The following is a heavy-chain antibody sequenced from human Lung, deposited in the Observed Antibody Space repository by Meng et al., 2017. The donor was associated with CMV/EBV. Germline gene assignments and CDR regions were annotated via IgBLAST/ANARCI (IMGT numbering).Heavy chain of an antibody. CDR1: GSIFSSYV. J-gene: IGHJ6*02. D-gene: IGHD2-2*01. CDR3: AKDGGYCSSTSCYLIPTYYYYYGMDV. CDR2: ISGSGGST. V-gene: IGHV3-23*01. Sequence: SCAASGSIFSSYVMSXVRQAPGKGLEWVSAISGSGGSTYYADSEKGWFIISRDNSKNTLYLHMNSLRAEDTAVYYCAKDGGYCSSTSCYLIPTYYYYYGMDVWXQGTTVTVSS.